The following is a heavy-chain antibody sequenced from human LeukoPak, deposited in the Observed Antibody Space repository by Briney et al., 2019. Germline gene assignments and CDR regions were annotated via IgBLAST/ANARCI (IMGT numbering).Heavy chain of an antibody. V-gene: IGHV6-1*01. CDR3: ARVEQWLANDHHKPFDY. CDR2: TYYRSKWYN. J-gene: IGHJ4*02. CDR1: GDSVSSNSAA. Sequence: SQTLSLTCAISGDSVSSNSAAWNWIRQSPSRGLEWLGRTYYRSKWYNDYAVSVKSRITVNPDTSKNQFSLQLNSVTPEDTAVYYCARVEQWLANDHHKPFDYWGQGTLVTVSS. D-gene: IGHD6-19*01.